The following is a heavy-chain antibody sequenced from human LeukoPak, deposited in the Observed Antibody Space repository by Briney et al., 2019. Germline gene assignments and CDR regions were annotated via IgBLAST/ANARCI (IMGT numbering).Heavy chain of an antibody. CDR3: AKSGSGWSKDFDY. Sequence: PGGSLRLSCAASGFTFSSYWMHWVRQAPGKGLVWVSRINSDGSSTSYADSVKGRFTISRDNSKNTLYLQMNSLRAEDTAVYYCAKSGSGWSKDFDYWGQGTLVTVSS. J-gene: IGHJ4*02. V-gene: IGHV3-74*01. CDR1: GFTFSSYW. D-gene: IGHD6-19*01. CDR2: INSDGSST.